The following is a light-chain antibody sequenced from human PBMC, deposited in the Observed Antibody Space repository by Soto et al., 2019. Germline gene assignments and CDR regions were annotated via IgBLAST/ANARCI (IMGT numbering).Light chain of an antibody. J-gene: IGLJ2*01. CDR1: SSDVGAHNY. Sequence: QSALTQPPSASGSPGQSVTISCTGTSSDVGAHNYVSWYQQHPGKAPKLMIYEVSKRPSGVPDRFSGSKSGNTASLTVSGLQAEDEVDYYCSSYAGSNNWVFGGGTKLTVL. CDR3: SSYAGSNNWV. V-gene: IGLV2-8*01. CDR2: EVS.